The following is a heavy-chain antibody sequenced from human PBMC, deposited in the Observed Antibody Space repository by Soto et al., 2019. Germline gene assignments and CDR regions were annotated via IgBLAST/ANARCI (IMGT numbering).Heavy chain of an antibody. D-gene: IGHD4-17*01. J-gene: IGHJ5*02. CDR2: IHYSGST. CDR3: ARLPWADYGGIFDP. V-gene: IGHV4-59*01. Sequence: QVQLQESGPGLVKPSETLSLTCTVSGGSISSNYWSWIRQPPGKGLEWIGYIHYSGSTNYNPSLTSRVTPSVDTSKNQLSLKLRSVPAADTAAYYCARLPWADYGGIFDPWGQGTLVTVSS. CDR1: GGSISSNY.